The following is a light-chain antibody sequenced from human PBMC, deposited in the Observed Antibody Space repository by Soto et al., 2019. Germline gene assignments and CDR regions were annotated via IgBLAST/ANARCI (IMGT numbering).Light chain of an antibody. J-gene: IGKJ2*01. V-gene: IGKV3-20*01. CDR1: QSVSSSY. Sequence: EIVLTQSPGTLSLSPGERATLSCRASQSVSSSYLAWYQQKPGQAPRLLIYGASSRATGIPDRFSGSGSGTDFTLTISSLEPEDSAVYYCQQYGSSPVYTFGQGTKREIK. CDR3: QQYGSSPVYT. CDR2: GAS.